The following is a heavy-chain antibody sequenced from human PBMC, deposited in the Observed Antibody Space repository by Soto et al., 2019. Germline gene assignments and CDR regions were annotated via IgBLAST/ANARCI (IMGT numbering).Heavy chain of an antibody. J-gene: IGHJ4*02. Sequence: QVQLVQSGAEVKKPGSSVKVSCKASGGTFSNYILNWVRQAPGQGLEWMGEIIPVFATTNYAQKFQGRVSITADESTSTGYMELSRLRSEDMAVFYCARPDLRYCSGGACYKGFASWGQGTLVNVSS. CDR2: IIPVFATT. CDR1: GGTFSNYI. V-gene: IGHV1-69*01. D-gene: IGHD2-15*01. CDR3: ARPDLRYCSGGACYKGFAS.